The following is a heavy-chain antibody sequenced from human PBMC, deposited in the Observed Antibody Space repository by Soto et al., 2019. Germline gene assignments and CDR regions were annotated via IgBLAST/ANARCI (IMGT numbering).Heavy chain of an antibody. Sequence: SVKVSCKASGGTFSSYAISWVRQAPGQGLEWMGGIIPIFGTANYAQKFQGRVTITADESTSTAYMELSSLRSEDTAVYYCASTDCTIGVCYIIGGNWGQGTLVTVSS. J-gene: IGHJ4*02. D-gene: IGHD2-8*01. CDR2: IIPIFGTA. V-gene: IGHV1-69*13. CDR3: ASTDCTIGVCYIIGGN. CDR1: GGTFSSYA.